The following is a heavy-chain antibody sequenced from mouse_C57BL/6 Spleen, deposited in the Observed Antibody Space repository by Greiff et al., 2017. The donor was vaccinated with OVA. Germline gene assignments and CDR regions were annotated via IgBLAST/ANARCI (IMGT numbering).Heavy chain of an antibody. CDR2: IYPGDGDT. V-gene: IGHV1-80*01. CDR3: ARLGITTVVSDFDY. D-gene: IGHD1-1*01. Sequence: VQLQQSGAELVKPGASVKISCKASGYAFSSYWMNWVKQRPGKGLEWIGQIYPGDGDTNYNGKFKGKATLTADKSSSTAYMQLSSLTSEDSAVYFCARLGITTVVSDFDYWGQGTTLTVSS. CDR1: GYAFSSYW. J-gene: IGHJ2*01.